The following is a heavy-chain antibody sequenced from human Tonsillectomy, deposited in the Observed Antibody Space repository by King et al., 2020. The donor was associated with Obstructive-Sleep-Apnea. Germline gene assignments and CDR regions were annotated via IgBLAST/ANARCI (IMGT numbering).Heavy chain of an antibody. Sequence: VQLVESGGTLVQPGGSLRLSCSASGFTFSSYAMSWVRQAPGKGLEWGSGISSSGGSTYYADSVKGRFTISRDNSKNTPYLQLNSLRAEDTAVYYCAKERQQLLDYWGQGTLVTVSS. CDR3: AKERQQLLDY. J-gene: IGHJ4*02. D-gene: IGHD6-13*01. V-gene: IGHV3-23*04. CDR2: ISSSGGST. CDR1: GFTFSSYA.